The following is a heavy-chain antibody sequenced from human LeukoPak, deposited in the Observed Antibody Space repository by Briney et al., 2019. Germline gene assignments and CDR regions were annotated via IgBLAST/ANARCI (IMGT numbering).Heavy chain of an antibody. Sequence: PGGSLRLSCAASGFTFSSYGMSWVRQAPGKGLEWVSAISGSGGSTYYADSVKGRFTISRDNSKNTLYLQMNSLRAEDTAVYYCAKDRWVIAAAQCYFDYWGQGTLVTVSS. CDR3: AKDRWVIAAAQCYFDY. CDR1: GFTFSSYG. J-gene: IGHJ4*02. CDR2: ISGSGGST. D-gene: IGHD6-13*01. V-gene: IGHV3-23*01.